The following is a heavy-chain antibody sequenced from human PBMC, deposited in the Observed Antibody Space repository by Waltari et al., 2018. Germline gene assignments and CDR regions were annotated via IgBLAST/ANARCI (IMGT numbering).Heavy chain of an antibody. Sequence: QVQMVQSGAEAKKPGASVKVSCKASGYTFTSYDINWVRQATGQGLEWMGWMNTNSSNTGYAQKFQSRVTITRNTSISTAYMELSSLGSEDTAVYYCARGMEWGLRSNSLDPWGQGTLVTVSS. J-gene: IGHJ5*02. V-gene: IGHV1-8*03. CDR1: GYTFTSYD. CDR3: ARGMEWGLRSNSLDP. CDR2: MNTNSSNT. D-gene: IGHD1-26*01.